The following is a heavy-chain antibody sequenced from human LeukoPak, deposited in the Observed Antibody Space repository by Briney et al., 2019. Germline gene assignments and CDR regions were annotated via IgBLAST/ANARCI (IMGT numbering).Heavy chain of an antibody. V-gene: IGHV4-39*07. J-gene: IGHJ4*02. D-gene: IGHD3-10*01. CDR2: IYHSGST. CDR3: ARGDTMARGVIGY. Sequence: TSETLSLTCTVSGGSISSSSYYWGWIRQPPGKGLEWIGSIYHSGSTYYNPSLKSRVTISVDTSKNQFSLKLSSVTAADTAVYYCARGDTMARGVIGYWGQGTLVTVSS. CDR1: GGSISSSSYY.